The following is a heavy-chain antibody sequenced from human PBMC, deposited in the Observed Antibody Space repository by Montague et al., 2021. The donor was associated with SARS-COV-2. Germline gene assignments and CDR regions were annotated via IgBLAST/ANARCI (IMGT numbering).Heavy chain of an antibody. J-gene: IGHJ3*02. CDR2: HNYTGSS. Sequence: SETLSLTCTVSGGSISSSSYNWGWMPQRPGQGLEWIRSHNYTGSSYYNPSLKSRVTISVDTSKNQFSLKLSSVTAADTAVYYCARHGYYEASDACDIWGQGTMVTVSS. CDR3: ARHGYYEASDACDI. CDR1: GGSISSSSYN. V-gene: IGHV4-39*01. D-gene: IGHD3-22*01.